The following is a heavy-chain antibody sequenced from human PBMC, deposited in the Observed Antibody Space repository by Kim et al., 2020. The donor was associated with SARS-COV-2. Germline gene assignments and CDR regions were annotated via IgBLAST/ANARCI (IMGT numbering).Heavy chain of an antibody. V-gene: IGHV3-33*01. CDR3: ARDLGYCSSTSCYGGLFDP. Sequence: GGSLRLSCAASGFTFSSYGMHWVRQAPGKGLEWVAVIWYDGSNKYYADSVKGRFTISRDNSKNTLYLQMNSLRAEDTAVYYCARDLGYCSSTSCYGGLFDPWGQGTLVTVSS. J-gene: IGHJ5*02. D-gene: IGHD2-2*01. CDR2: IWYDGSNK. CDR1: GFTFSSYG.